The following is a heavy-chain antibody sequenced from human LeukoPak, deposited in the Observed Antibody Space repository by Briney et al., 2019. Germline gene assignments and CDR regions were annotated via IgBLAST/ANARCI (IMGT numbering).Heavy chain of an antibody. CDR3: ARSLRRYYGSGSYYSTKKYYYYGMDV. J-gene: IGHJ6*02. D-gene: IGHD3-10*01. CDR1: GFRFRSFA. CDR2: ISYDGSNK. Sequence: GGSLRLSCEASGFRFRSFAMNWVRQAPGKGLEWVAVISYDGSNKYYADSVKGRFTISRDNSKNTLYLQMNSLRAEDTAVYYCARSLRRYYGSGSYYSTKKYYYYGMDVWGQGTTVTVSS. V-gene: IGHV3-30*19.